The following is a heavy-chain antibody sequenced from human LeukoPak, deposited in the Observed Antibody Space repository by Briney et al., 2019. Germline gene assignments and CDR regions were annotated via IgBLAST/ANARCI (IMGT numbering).Heavy chain of an antibody. CDR2: IKEDGSQK. CDR1: GFTFSNFW. Sequence: GGSLRLSCAVSGFTFSNFWMNWVRQAPGKGLEWVANIKEDGSQKYYVESVKGRFTVSRYNAKNSVYLQMSSLRDEDTAVYYCARGLNTSPGVDYWGQGTLVTVSS. V-gene: IGHV3-7*01. D-gene: IGHD3-16*01. J-gene: IGHJ4*02. CDR3: ARGLNTSPGVDY.